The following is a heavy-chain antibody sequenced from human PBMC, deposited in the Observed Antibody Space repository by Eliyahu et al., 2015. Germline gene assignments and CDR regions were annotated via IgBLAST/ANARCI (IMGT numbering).Heavy chain of an antibody. CDR3: AKGGETSSPYYYYGMDV. CDR2: TTGSGGSS. J-gene: IGHJ6*02. V-gene: IGHV3-23*01. CDR1: GFPFXNXA. Sequence: EVQLLESGGGLVQPGGSLRLSCXAXGFPFXNXAMSWXRPAPGKGLEWVSATTGSGGSSYYADSVKGRFTISRDNSKNTLYLQMNSLRAEDTAVYYCAKGGETSSPYYYYGMDVWGQGITVAVSS. D-gene: IGHD2-2*01.